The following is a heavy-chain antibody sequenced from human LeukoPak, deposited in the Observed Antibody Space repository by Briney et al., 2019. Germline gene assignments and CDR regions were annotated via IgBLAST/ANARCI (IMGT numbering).Heavy chain of an antibody. J-gene: IGHJ5*02. CDR2: INHSGST. Sequence: SETLSLTRAVYGGSFSGYYWSWIRQPPGKGLEWIGEINHSGSTNYNPSLKSRVTISVDTSKNQFSLKLSSVTAADTAVYYCARGRMIVVKMVLGYWFDPWGQGTLVTVSS. D-gene: IGHD3-22*01. CDR1: GGSFSGYY. V-gene: IGHV4-34*01. CDR3: ARGRMIVVKMVLGYWFDP.